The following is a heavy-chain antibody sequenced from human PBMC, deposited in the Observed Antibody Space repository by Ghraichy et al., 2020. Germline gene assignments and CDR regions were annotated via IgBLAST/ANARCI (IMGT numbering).Heavy chain of an antibody. CDR1: GGSFSGYY. D-gene: IGHD6-19*01. V-gene: IGHV4-34*01. Sequence: SETLSLTCAVYGGSFSGYYWSWIRQPPGKGLEWIGEINHSGSTNYNPSLKSRVTISVDTSKNQFSLKLSSVTAADTAVYYCARVTGIAVAGTRNYYYYGMDVWGQGTTVTVSS. CDR2: INHSGST. J-gene: IGHJ6*02. CDR3: ARVTGIAVAGTRNYYYYGMDV.